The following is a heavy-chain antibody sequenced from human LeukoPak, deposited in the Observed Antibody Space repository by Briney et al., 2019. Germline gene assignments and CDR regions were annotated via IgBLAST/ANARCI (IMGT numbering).Heavy chain of an antibody. V-gene: IGHV4-59*01. J-gene: IGHJ4*02. D-gene: IGHD2-2*01. CDR3: ARTGRYCSSTSCYYFDY. Sequence: SETLSLTCTVSGGSISSYYWSWIRQPPGKGLEWIGYIYYSGSTNYNPSLKSRVTISVDTSKNQFSLKLSSVTAADTAVYYCARTGRYCSSTSCYYFDYWGQGTLVTVSS. CDR2: IYYSGST. CDR1: GGSISSYY.